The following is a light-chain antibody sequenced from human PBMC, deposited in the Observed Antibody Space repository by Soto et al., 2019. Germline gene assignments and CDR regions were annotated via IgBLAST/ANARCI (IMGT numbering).Light chain of an antibody. J-gene: IGKJ2*01. CDR3: QQYYSPPHT. CDR1: QSVLYSSSNQNY. V-gene: IGKV4-1*01. CDR2: WAS. Sequence: DIVMTQSPDSLAVSLGEGATINCKSSQSVLYSSSNQNYLAWYQQKPGQPPKLLIYWASTRKSGVTDRFSGSGSGTDFTLTISSLQAEDVAVYYCQQYYSPPHTFGQGTKLEIK.